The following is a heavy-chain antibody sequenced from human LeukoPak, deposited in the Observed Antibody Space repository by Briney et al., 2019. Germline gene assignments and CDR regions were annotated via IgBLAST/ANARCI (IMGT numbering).Heavy chain of an antibody. CDR2: MNPNSGNT. Sequence: ASVKVSCKASGYTFTSYDINWVRQATGQGLEWMEWMNPNSGNTGYAQKFQGRVTITRNTSISTAYMELSSLRSEDTAVYYCARGGGYSYGYWHYYYYYMDVWGKGTTVTVSS. CDR3: ARGGGYSYGYWHYYYYYMDV. V-gene: IGHV1-8*03. CDR1: GYTFTSYD. D-gene: IGHD5-18*01. J-gene: IGHJ6*03.